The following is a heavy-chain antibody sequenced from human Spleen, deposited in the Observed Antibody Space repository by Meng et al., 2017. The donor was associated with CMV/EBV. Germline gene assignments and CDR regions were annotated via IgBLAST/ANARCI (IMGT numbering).Heavy chain of an antibody. Sequence: GGSLRLSCAGSGFTFSNYEMNWVRQAPGKGLEWLSYISGSGRINDYVDSVKGRFTISRDNAKKSLYLEISGLRIDDTAIYYCARGGKGGLDIWGQGTTVTVSS. J-gene: IGHJ3*02. V-gene: IGHV3-48*03. D-gene: IGHD3-16*01. CDR2: ISGSGRIN. CDR1: GFTFSNYE. CDR3: ARGGKGGLDI.